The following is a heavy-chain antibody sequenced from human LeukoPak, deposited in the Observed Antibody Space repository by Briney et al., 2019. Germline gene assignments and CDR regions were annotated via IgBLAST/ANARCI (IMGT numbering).Heavy chain of an antibody. CDR3: ARAISSGWFKNAFEI. Sequence: SETLSLTCSVSGGSISNYYWSWIRQPAGRGLEGIGRIYISGSTNHNPSLKSRVTMSVETSKNQFSLKLSSVTPADTAVYYCARAISSGWFKNAFEIWGQGTMVTVSS. D-gene: IGHD6-19*01. J-gene: IGHJ3*02. V-gene: IGHV4-4*07. CDR2: IYISGST. CDR1: GGSISNYY.